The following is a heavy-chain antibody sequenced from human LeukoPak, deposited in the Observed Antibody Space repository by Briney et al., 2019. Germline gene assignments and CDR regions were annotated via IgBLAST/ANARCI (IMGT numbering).Heavy chain of an antibody. Sequence: PGGSLRLSCAASGFTFSSYAMHWVRQAPGKGLEWVAVISYDGSNKYYADSVKGRFTISRDNSKNTLYLQMNSLRAEDTAVYYCASHYDILTGYHSGSLDYWGQGTLVTVSS. V-gene: IGHV3-30-3*01. CDR2: ISYDGSNK. CDR3: ASHYDILTGYHSGSLDY. J-gene: IGHJ4*02. D-gene: IGHD3-9*01. CDR1: GFTFSSYA.